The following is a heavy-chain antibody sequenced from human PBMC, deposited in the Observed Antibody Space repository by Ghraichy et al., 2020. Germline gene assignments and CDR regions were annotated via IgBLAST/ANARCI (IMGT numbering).Heavy chain of an antibody. V-gene: IGHV3-23*01. J-gene: IGHJ6*02. CDR3: AKDTGIAVADEGRNSRIVFEYYYGMDV. CDR1: GFTFNTYS. D-gene: IGHD6-19*01. CDR2: ISGSGGST. Sequence: GGSLRLSCAASGFTFNTYSMHWVRQAPGKGLEWVSSISGSGGSTYYADSVKGRFTISRDNSKNTLYLQMNSLRAEDTAVYYCAKDTGIAVADEGRNSRIVFEYYYGMDVWGQGTTVTVSS.